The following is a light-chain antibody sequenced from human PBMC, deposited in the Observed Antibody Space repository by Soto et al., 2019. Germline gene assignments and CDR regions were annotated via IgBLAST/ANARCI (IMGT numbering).Light chain of an antibody. CDR1: QSVSSNF. Sequence: EIVLTQSPGTLSLSPGERVTLSCRASQSVSSNFLAWYQQKPGQAPRLLIYAASSLQSGVPSRFSGSGSGTDFTLTISSLQPEDFATYYCQQSYSTPPYTFGQGTKLEIK. CDR3: QQSYSTPPYT. J-gene: IGKJ2*01. V-gene: IGKV3-20*01. CDR2: AAS.